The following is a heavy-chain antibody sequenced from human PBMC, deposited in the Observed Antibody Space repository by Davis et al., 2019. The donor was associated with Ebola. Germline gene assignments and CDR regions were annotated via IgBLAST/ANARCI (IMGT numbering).Heavy chain of an antibody. CDR3: AKGFRDGANFGN. CDR1: GLTFISYA. V-gene: IGHV3-23*01. D-gene: IGHD3-10*01. CDR2: ISGSGGST. J-gene: IGHJ4*02. Sequence: PGGSLRLSCAASGLTFISYAMSWVRQAPGKGLEWVSAISGSGGSTYYADSVKGRFAISRDNSKNTLYLQMNSLRAEDTAVYYCAKGFRDGANFGNWGQGTLVTVSS.